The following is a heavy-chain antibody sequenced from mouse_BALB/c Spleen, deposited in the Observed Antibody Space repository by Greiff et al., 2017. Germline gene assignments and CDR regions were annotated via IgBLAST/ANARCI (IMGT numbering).Heavy chain of an antibody. CDR2: IWSGGST. V-gene: IGHV2-4-1*01. Sequence: VQLQQSGPGLVQPSQSLSITCTVSGFSLTSYCVHWVRQSPGKGLEWLGVIWSGGSTDYNAAFISRLSISKDNSKSQVFFKMNRLQADDTAIYYCAGYGNSFAYWGQGTLVTVSA. D-gene: IGHD2-1*01. J-gene: IGHJ3*01. CDR1: GFSLTSYC. CDR3: AGYGNSFAY.